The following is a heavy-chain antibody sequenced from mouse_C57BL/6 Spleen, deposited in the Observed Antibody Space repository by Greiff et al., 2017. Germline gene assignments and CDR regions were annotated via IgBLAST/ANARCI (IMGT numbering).Heavy chain of an antibody. CDR2: ISYDGSN. J-gene: IGHJ4*01. CDR3: AGNYYAMDY. Sequence: DVKLVESGPGLVKPSQSLSLTCSVTGYSITSGYYWNWIRQFPGNKLEWMGYISYDGSNNYNPSLKNRISITRDTSKNQFFLKLNSVTTEDTATYYCAGNYYAMDYWGQGTSVTVSS. CDR1: GYSITSGYY. V-gene: IGHV3-6*01.